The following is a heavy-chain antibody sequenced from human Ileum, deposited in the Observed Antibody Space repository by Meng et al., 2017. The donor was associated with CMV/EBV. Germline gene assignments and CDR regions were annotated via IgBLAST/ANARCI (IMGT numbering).Heavy chain of an antibody. CDR3: ARGGDSRGGAWFDP. D-gene: IGHD3-22*01. CDR1: RDSTNSGSYS. J-gene: IGHJ5*02. Sequence: SRDSTNSGSYSWTWIRQPPGKGLEWIGYIYYSGRPYSDPSLRSRLLTSLDSSKNQFSLKLTSVTAADTAVYYCARGGDSRGGAWFDPWGQGTLVTVSS. CDR2: IYYSGRP. V-gene: IGHV4-30-4*08.